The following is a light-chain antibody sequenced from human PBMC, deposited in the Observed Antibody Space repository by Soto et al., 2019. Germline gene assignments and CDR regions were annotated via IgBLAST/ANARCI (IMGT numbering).Light chain of an antibody. V-gene: IGKV3-20*01. Sequence: EIVMSQSPATLSVSPGERATLSCRAIQSVSSNLAWYQQKPGQAPRLLIYGASSRATGIPVRFSGSGSGTDFTLTISRLEPEDFAVYYCQHYGNSPPSVTFGPGTKVDIK. CDR1: QSVSSN. CDR2: GAS. J-gene: IGKJ3*01. CDR3: QHYGNSPPSVT.